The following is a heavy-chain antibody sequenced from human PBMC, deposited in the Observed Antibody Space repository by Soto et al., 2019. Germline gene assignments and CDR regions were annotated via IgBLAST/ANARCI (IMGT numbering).Heavy chain of an antibody. D-gene: IGHD3-22*01. Sequence: QVQLVESGGGLVKPGGSLRLSCTASGFTFSDYYMSWIRQAAGKGLEWVSYIGSSDDIISYADSVKGRFTISRDNAHNSLYLQVNSLRAEDTAVYYCARDLGYYDSSGYFDYWGQGTLVTVSS. J-gene: IGHJ4*02. V-gene: IGHV3-11*01. CDR3: ARDLGYYDSSGYFDY. CDR2: IGSSDDII. CDR1: GFTFSDYY.